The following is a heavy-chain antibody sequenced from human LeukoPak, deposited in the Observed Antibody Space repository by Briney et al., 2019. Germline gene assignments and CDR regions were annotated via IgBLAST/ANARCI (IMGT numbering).Heavy chain of an antibody. Sequence: GGSLRLSCAASGFTFSSYAMTWVRQAPGKGLEWVSTISGSGGSTYYADSVKGRFTISRDNSKDTPYLQVNSLRAEDTAVYYCARSYSSSSEEDWFDPWGQGTLVTVSS. V-gene: IGHV3-23*01. J-gene: IGHJ5*02. CDR1: GFTFSSYA. D-gene: IGHD6-6*01. CDR3: ARSYSSSSEEDWFDP. CDR2: ISGSGGST.